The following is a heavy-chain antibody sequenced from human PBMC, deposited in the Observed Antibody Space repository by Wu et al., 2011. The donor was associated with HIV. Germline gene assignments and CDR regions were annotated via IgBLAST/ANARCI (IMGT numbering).Heavy chain of an antibody. D-gene: IGHD4-17*01. J-gene: IGHJ4*02. V-gene: IGHV1-69*05. CDR1: EAPSATML. Sequence: QVQLVQSGAXGEKPGSSVKVSCKASEAPSATMLSAGCDRPLDKGLMDGGIIPXFGTANYAQKFQGRVTITTDESTSTAYMELSSLRSEDTAVYYCARDLPYYGDYEVNDYWGQGTLVTVSS. CDR3: ARDLPYYGDYEVNDY. CDR2: IIPXFGTA.